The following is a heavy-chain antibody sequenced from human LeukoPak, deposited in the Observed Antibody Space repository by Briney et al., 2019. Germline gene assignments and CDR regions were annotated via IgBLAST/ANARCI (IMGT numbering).Heavy chain of an antibody. V-gene: IGHV4-4*07. J-gene: IGHJ3*02. Sequence: SETLSLTCTVSGGSISSYYWSWIRQPAGKGLEWIGRIYTSGSTNYNPSLKSRVTMSVDTSKNQFSLKMSSVTAADTAVYYCASMVRGVIRRDDAFDIWGQGTMVTVSS. CDR1: GGSISSYY. CDR2: IYTSGST. D-gene: IGHD3-10*01. CDR3: ASMVRGVIRRDDAFDI.